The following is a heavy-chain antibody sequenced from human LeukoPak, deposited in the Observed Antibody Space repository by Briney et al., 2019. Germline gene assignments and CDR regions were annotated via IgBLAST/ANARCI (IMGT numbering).Heavy chain of an antibody. Sequence: PSETLSLTCTVSGGSISSCYWSWIRQPPGKGLEWIGYIYYSGSTNYNPSLKSRVTISVDTSKNQFSLKLSSVTAADTAVYYCARMGYCSSTSCYPSGAFDIWGQGTMVTVSS. J-gene: IGHJ3*02. CDR1: GGSISSCY. V-gene: IGHV4-59*01. D-gene: IGHD2-2*01. CDR3: ARMGYCSSTSCYPSGAFDI. CDR2: IYYSGST.